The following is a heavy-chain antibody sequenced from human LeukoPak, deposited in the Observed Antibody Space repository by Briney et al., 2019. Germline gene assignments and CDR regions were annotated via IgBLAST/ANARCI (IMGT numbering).Heavy chain of an antibody. V-gene: IGHV4-34*01. D-gene: IGHD2-15*01. CDR2: INPSGSP. CDR3: ARVGHYGGSRYMDV. CDR1: GVSCDGYF. J-gene: IGHJ6*03. Sequence: KASETLSLTCAVYGVSCDGYFCSWIRQPPGEGLEWIGEINPSGSPNYNPSLKSRVTISVDTSKNQFSLKLSSVTAADTAVYYCARVGHYGGSRYMDVWGKGTTVTVSS.